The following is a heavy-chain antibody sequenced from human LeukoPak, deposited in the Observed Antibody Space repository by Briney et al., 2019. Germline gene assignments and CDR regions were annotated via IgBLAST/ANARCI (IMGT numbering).Heavy chain of an antibody. Sequence: GGSLRLSCATSGFTFNSFGMHWARQAPGKGVEWVAFISYDGSNKDYADSVKGRFTISRDNSKNTLFLKMRSLRVEDTAVYYFAKVQPPIENIAFDVWGQGIMVTVSS. V-gene: IGHV3-30*18. CDR3: AKVQPPIENIAFDV. D-gene: IGHD1-26*01. J-gene: IGHJ3*01. CDR2: ISYDGSNK. CDR1: GFTFNSFG.